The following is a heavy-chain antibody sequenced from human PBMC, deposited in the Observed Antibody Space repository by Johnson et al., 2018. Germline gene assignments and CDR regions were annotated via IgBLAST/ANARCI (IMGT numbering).Heavy chain of an antibody. Sequence: EVQLVESGGGLVQPGGSLRLSCAASGFTISSYWMHWVRQAPGKGLVWVSRINSDGSTTNYADSVKGRFTISRDNAKNTLYLQMNSLRAEDTAVYYCAKDPHDSSWYRYCQHWGQGTLVTVSS. J-gene: IGHJ1*01. CDR1: GFTISSYW. D-gene: IGHD6-13*01. CDR2: INSDGSTT. CDR3: AKDPHDSSWYRYCQH. V-gene: IGHV3-74*01.